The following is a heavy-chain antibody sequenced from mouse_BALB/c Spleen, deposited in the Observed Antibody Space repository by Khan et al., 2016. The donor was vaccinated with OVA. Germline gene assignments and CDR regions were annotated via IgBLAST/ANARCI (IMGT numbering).Heavy chain of an antibody. Sequence: QVQLKQSGAELARPAASVTLSCTASGYTFTDYNINWVKQTTGQGLEWIGVIYPGSNTNYYNEKVQGKDTQAEDKSPSLAYMELSSLKSQDSAVFFWARGWGAWFPYRGQGTLVTGFA. CDR3: ARGWGAWFPY. CDR2: IYPGSNTN. J-gene: IGHJ3*01. D-gene: IGHD2-3*01. CDR1: GYTFTDYN. V-gene: IGHV1-77*01.